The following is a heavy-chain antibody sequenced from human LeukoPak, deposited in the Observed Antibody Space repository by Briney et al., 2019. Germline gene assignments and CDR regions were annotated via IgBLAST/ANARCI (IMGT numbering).Heavy chain of an antibody. Sequence: KTGGSLRLSCAASGFTFSSYTMNWVRQAPGKGLEWVSSVSSSGSYIYYADSVKGRFTLSRDNAKNSLYLQMNSLRAEDTAVYYCARKIAVAGSDAFDIWGQGTMVTVSS. CDR2: VSSSGSYI. CDR3: ARKIAVAGSDAFDI. J-gene: IGHJ3*02. CDR1: GFTFSSYT. D-gene: IGHD6-19*01. V-gene: IGHV3-21*06.